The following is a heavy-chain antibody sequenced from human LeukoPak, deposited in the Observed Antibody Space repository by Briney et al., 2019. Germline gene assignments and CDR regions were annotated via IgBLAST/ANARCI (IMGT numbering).Heavy chain of an antibody. V-gene: IGHV1-69*05. CDR2: IVPIFGTA. J-gene: IGHJ5*02. CDR3: ARVDKYYYDSSGYGWFDP. Sequence: SVKVSCKASGGTFSSYAISWVRQAPGQGLEWMGGIVPIFGTASYAQKFQGRVTMTRDMSTSTVYMELSSLRSEDTAVYYCARVDKYYYDSSGYGWFDPWGQGTLVTVSS. CDR1: GGTFSSYA. D-gene: IGHD3-22*01.